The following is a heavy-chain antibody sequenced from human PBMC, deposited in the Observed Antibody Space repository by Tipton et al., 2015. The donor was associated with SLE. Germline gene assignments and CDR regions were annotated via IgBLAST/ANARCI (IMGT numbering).Heavy chain of an antibody. CDR2: INHSGST. CDR1: GGSFSGYY. D-gene: IGHD2-15*01. J-gene: IGHJ5*02. V-gene: IGHV4-34*01. Sequence: TLSLTCAVYGGSFSGYYWSWIRQPPGKGLEWIGEINHSGSTNYNPSLKSRVTISVDRSKNQFSLKLSSVTAADTAVYYCARDRGYCSGGSCYGWFDPWGQGTLVTVSS. CDR3: ARDRGYCSGGSCYGWFDP.